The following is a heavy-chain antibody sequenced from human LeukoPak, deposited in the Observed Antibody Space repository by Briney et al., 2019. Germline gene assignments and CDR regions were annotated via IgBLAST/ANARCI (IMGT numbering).Heavy chain of an antibody. V-gene: IGHV4-59*12. CDR3: ARDRYCSSTSCSTIYSNLFDP. D-gene: IGHD2-2*02. CDR2: IYYSGST. J-gene: IGHJ5*02. Sequence: SETLSLTCTVSGGSISSYYWSWIRQPPGKGLEWIGYIYYSGSTNYNPSLKSRVTMSVDTSKNQFSLKLSSVTAADTAVYYCARDRYCSSTSCSTIYSNLFDPWGQGTLVTVSS. CDR1: GGSISSYY.